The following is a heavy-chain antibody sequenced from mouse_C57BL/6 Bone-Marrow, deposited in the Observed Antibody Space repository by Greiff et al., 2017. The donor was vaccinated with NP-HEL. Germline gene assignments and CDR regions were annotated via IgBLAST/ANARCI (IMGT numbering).Heavy chain of an antibody. J-gene: IGHJ4*01. V-gene: IGHV5-4*01. Sequence: DVHLVESGGGLVKPGGSLKLSCAASGFTFSSYAMSWVRQTPEKRLEWVATISDGGSYTYYPDNVKGRFTISRDNAKNNLYLQMSHLKSEDTAMYYCAREGLMVTTGNYYAMDYWGQGTSVTVSS. D-gene: IGHD2-2*01. CDR1: GFTFSSYA. CDR2: ISDGGSYT. CDR3: AREGLMVTTGNYYAMDY.